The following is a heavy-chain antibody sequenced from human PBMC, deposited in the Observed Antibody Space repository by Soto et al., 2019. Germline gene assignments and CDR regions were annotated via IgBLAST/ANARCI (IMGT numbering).Heavy chain of an antibody. CDR1: GGTFSTYT. V-gene: IGHV1-69*13. CDR2: ITPIFERA. J-gene: IGHJ4*02. CDR3: ASGRDTAMVHFDI. D-gene: IGHD5-18*01. Sequence: SVKVSCKASGGTFSTYTVSWVRQAPGQGLEWMGGITPIFERAKYAHKFQGTVTVTADESTSTAYMELSSLRSEDAAGYYCASGRDTAMVHFDIWGQGTQVTVSS.